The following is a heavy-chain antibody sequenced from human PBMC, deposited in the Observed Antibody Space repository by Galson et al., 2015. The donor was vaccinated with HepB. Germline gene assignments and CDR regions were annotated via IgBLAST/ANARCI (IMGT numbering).Heavy chain of an antibody. V-gene: IGHV1-18*04. CDR1: GYMFSEYG. CDR2: ISTYNGNT. J-gene: IGHJ4*02. Sequence: SVKVSCKASGYMFSEYGVNWVRQAPGQGLEWMGRISTYNGNTISAQKFQGRITMARDTSTTTAYMELRSLRSDDTAVYYCARQFSTVWDYYFDYWGQGTLVTVSS. D-gene: IGHD3-16*01. CDR3: ARQFSTVWDYYFDY.